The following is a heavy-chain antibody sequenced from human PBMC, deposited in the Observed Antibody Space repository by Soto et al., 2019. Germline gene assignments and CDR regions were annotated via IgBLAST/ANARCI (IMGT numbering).Heavy chain of an antibody. CDR3: AIPGAGDFDY. J-gene: IGHJ4*02. CDR1: GASISTTAW. D-gene: IGHD6-13*01. V-gene: IGHV4-4*02. CDR2: ISHSGTT. Sequence: QVQLQESGPGLVEPSGTLSLTCAVSGASISTTAWWCWVRQPPGKGLEWIGEISHSGTTNCDPSLKSRVTISLDKSKSQFSLTLTSVTAADTAVYYCAIPGAGDFDYWGRGTLVTVSS.